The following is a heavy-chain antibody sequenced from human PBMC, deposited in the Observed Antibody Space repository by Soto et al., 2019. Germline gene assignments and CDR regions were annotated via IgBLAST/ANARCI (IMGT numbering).Heavy chain of an antibody. CDR2: IYYSGST. CDR3: ARVWDSSGPNFDY. CDR1: GGSISSGGYY. Sequence: SETLSLTYTVSGGSISSGGYYWSWIRQHPGKGLEWIGYIYYSGSTYYNSSFKSRVTISVDTSKNQFSLKLSSVTAADTAVYYCARVWDSSGPNFDYWGQGTLVTVS. J-gene: IGHJ4*02. V-gene: IGHV4-31*03. D-gene: IGHD3-22*01.